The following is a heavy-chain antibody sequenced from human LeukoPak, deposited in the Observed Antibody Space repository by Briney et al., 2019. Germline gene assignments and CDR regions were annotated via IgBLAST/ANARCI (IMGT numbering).Heavy chain of an antibody. CDR2: ISGNSGSI. Sequence: HPGRSLRLSCAASGFTFNNYAMNWVRQAPGKGLEWVSGISGNSGSIDYADSVKGRFTISRDNAKNSLYLQMNSLRAEDTALYYCAKDSRYDFWSVYSNWFDPWGQGTLVTVSS. V-gene: IGHV3-9*01. CDR1: GFTFNNYA. CDR3: AKDSRYDFWSVYSNWFDP. J-gene: IGHJ5*02. D-gene: IGHD3-3*01.